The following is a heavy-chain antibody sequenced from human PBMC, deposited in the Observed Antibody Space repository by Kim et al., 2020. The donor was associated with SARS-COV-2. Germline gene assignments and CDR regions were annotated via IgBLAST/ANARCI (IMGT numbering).Heavy chain of an antibody. CDR3: ARGIVGFIDY. CDR2: TA. D-gene: IGHD3-22*01. Sequence: TANYARRFQGRVTITADESTSTAYMELSSLRSEDTAVYYCARGIVGFIDYWGQGTLVTVSS. J-gene: IGHJ4*02. V-gene: IGHV1-69*01.